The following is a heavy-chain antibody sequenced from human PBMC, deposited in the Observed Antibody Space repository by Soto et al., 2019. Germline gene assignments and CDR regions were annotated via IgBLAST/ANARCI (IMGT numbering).Heavy chain of an antibody. D-gene: IGHD3-22*01. CDR1: GFTFSSYA. Sequence: GGSLRLSCAASGFTFSSYAMSWVRQAPGKGLEWVSAISGSGGSTYYADSVKGRFTISRDNSKNTLYLQMNSLRAEDTAVYYCAKFGYYYDSSGYFDYWGQGTLVTVSS. J-gene: IGHJ4*02. CDR2: ISGSGGST. CDR3: AKFGYYYDSSGYFDY. V-gene: IGHV3-23*01.